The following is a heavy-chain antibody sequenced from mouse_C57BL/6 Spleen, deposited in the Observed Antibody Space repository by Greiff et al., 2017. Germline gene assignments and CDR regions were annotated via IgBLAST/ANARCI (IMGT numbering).Heavy chain of an antibody. V-gene: IGHV2-6-1*01. D-gene: IGHD1-1*01. CDR2: IWSDGST. CDR3: ARHRGVGYYGNAMDY. Sequence: VQLQQSGPGLVAPSQSLSITCTVSGFSLTSYGVHWVRQPPGKGLEWLVVIWSDGSTTYNSALKSRLSISKDNSKSQVFLKMNSLQTDDTAMYYCARHRGVGYYGNAMDYWGQGTSVTVSS. CDR1: GFSLTSYG. J-gene: IGHJ4*01.